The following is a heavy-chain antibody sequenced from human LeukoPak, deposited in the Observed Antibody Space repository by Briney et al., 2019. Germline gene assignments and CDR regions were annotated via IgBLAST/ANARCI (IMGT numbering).Heavy chain of an antibody. CDR1: GGSISSYY. D-gene: IGHD6-13*01. CDR3: ARAGWHQLAFDY. Sequence: PSETLSLTCTVSGGSISSYYWSWIRQPPGKGLEWIGYIYYSGSINYNPSLKSRVTISVDTSKNQFSLKLSSVTAADTAVYYCARAGWHQLAFDYWGQGTLVTVSS. CDR2: IYYSGSI. V-gene: IGHV4-59*01. J-gene: IGHJ4*02.